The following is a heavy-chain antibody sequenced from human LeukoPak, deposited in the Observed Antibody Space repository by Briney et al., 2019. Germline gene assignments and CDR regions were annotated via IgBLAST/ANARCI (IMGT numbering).Heavy chain of an antibody. CDR1: GFTFSNAW. CDR3: ANHGVYSGSYSMDV. J-gene: IGHJ6*02. V-gene: IGHV3-23*01. D-gene: IGHD1-26*01. CDR2: FGNSA. Sequence: GGSLRLSCAASGFTFSNAWMSWVCQAPGKGLEWVSTFGNSAHYADSVKGRFTISRDNSKNTLYLQMNSLRADDTAVYYCANHGVYSGSYSMDVWGQGTTVIVSS.